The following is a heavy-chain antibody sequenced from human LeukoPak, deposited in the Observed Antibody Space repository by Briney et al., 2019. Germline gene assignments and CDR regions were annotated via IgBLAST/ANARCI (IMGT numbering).Heavy chain of an antibody. CDR1: GFTFSSYA. Sequence: GGSLRLSCAASGFTFSSYAMSWVRQAPGKGLEWVSAISGGGGSTYYADSVKGRFTISRDNSKNTLYLQMNSLRAEDTAVYYCAKMSGYCSSTSCYGSEDYWGQGTLVTVSS. V-gene: IGHV3-23*01. D-gene: IGHD2-2*01. CDR2: ISGGGGST. J-gene: IGHJ4*02. CDR3: AKMSGYCSSTSCYGSEDY.